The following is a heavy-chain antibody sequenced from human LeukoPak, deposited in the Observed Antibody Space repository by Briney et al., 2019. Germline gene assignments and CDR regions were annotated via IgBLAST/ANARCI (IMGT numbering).Heavy chain of an antibody. J-gene: IGHJ4*02. CDR3: ARARVTTVTTGSPFDY. V-gene: IGHV4-34*01. D-gene: IGHD4-17*01. CDR2: INHSGST. Sequence: SETLSLTCAVYGGSFSGYYWSWIRQPPGKGLEWIGEINHSGSTNYNPSLKSRVTISVDTSKNQFSLKLSSVTAADTAVYYCARARVTTVTTGSPFDYWGQRTLVTVSS. CDR1: GGSFSGYY.